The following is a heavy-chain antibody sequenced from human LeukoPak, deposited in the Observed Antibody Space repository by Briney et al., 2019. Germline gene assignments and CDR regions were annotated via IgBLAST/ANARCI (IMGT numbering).Heavy chain of an antibody. V-gene: IGHV3-30*02. CDR3: AKDVACSSTSCPPDY. CDR2: IRYDGSNK. Sequence: PGGSLRLSCAASGFTFSSYGMHWVRQAPGKGLEWVAFIRYDGSNKYYADSVKGRFTISRDNSKNTLYLQMNSLRAEDTAVYYCAKDVACSSTSCPPDYWGQGTLVTVSS. J-gene: IGHJ4*02. D-gene: IGHD2-2*01. CDR1: GFTFSSYG.